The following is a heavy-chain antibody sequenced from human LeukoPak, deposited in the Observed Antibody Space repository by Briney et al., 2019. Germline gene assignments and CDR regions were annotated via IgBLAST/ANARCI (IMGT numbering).Heavy chain of an antibody. D-gene: IGHD1-1*01. Sequence: SQTLSLTCVLAGDTVSSNSAGWNWIRLSPSRGLEWLGRTYYRSKWYTDYAVSVQGRITISADTSKNHFSLLVNSVTPEDTAIYFCARDQVTGWFDHWGQGTLVTVSS. J-gene: IGHJ5*02. CDR2: TYYRSKWYT. V-gene: IGHV6-1*01. CDR3: ARDQVTGWFDH. CDR1: GDTVSSNSAG.